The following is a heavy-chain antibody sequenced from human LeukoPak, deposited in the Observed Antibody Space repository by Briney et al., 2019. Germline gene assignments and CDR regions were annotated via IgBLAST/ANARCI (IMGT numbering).Heavy chain of an antibody. Sequence: GASVKVSCKASGYTFTTYYIHWMRQAPGQGLEWMGIINPGGGITTYAQKFQGRVTMTRDTSTSTVYMELSSLRSEDTAVHYCARDLSGNKYGHFDFWGQGTLVTVSS. J-gene: IGHJ4*02. D-gene: IGHD4-23*01. CDR3: ARDLSGNKYGHFDF. CDR2: INPGGGIT. V-gene: IGHV1-46*01. CDR1: GYTFTTYY.